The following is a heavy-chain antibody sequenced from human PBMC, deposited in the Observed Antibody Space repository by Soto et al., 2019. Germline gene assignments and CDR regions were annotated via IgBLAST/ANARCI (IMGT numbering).Heavy chain of an antibody. J-gene: IGHJ6*02. D-gene: IGHD3-9*01. Sequence: ASVKVSCKASGYTFTSYGISWVRQATGQGLEWMGWMNPNSGNTGYAQKFQGRVTMTRNTSISTAYMELSSLRSEDTAVYYCARLDNSEAYDILTGYQHYYYYGMDVWGQGTTVTVSS. CDR2: MNPNSGNT. CDR1: GYTFTSYG. CDR3: ARLDNSEAYDILTGYQHYYYYGMDV. V-gene: IGHV1-8*02.